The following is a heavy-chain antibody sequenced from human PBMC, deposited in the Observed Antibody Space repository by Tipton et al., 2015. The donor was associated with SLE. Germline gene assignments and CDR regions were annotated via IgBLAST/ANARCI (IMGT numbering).Heavy chain of an antibody. V-gene: IGHV4-4*02. CDR3: ARLRGIEDAPGYYYMDV. CDR2: IYDSGST. J-gene: IGHJ6*03. CDR1: GGSINSGNW. D-gene: IGHD1-26*01. Sequence: TLSLTCTVSGGSINSGNWWSWVRQPPGKGLEWIGEIYDSGSTYYNPSLKSRVTISIDKSKNRFSLKLNSVTAADTAVYYCARLRGIEDAPGYYYMDVWGKGTTVTVSS.